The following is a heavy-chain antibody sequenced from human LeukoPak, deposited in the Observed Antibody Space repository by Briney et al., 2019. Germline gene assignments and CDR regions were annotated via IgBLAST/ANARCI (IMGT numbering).Heavy chain of an antibody. Sequence: GASVKVSCKASGYTFTSYDINWVRQATGQGLEWMGWMNPNSGNTGYAQKFQGRVTMTRNTSISTAYMELSSLRSEDTAVYYCARVGAETELNGMDVWGQGTTVTVSS. CDR1: GYTFTSYD. V-gene: IGHV1-8*01. CDR2: MNPNSGNT. D-gene: IGHD1-26*01. J-gene: IGHJ6*02. CDR3: ARVGAETELNGMDV.